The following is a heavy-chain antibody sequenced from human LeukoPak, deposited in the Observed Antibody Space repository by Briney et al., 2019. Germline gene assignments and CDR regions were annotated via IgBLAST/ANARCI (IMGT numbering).Heavy chain of an antibody. CDR1: GFSFSDSY. CDR3: AKDIDNGDYVVY. D-gene: IGHD4-17*01. CDR2: ISWNSGSI. V-gene: IGHV3-9*01. J-gene: IGHJ4*02. Sequence: GGSLTLSCVVSGFSFSDSYMTWIRQTPGKGLEWVSGISWNSGSIGYADSVKGRFTISRDNAKNSLYLQMNSLRAEDTAVYYCAKDIDNGDYVVYWGQGTLVTVSS.